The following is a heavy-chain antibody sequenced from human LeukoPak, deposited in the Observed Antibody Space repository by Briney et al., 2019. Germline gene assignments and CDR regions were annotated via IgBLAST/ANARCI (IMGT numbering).Heavy chain of an antibody. CDR2: INPNNGDT. Sequence: GASVKVSCKASGYTFTAQYMHWVRQAPGQGLEWMGWINPNNGDTKYAQSFLGRVTMTRDTSTTTAYMELSSLGSDDTAVYFCASYPRSIPTPPFDYWGQGTLVTVSS. CDR3: ASYPRSIPTPPFDY. J-gene: IGHJ4*02. D-gene: IGHD2-21*01. V-gene: IGHV1-2*02. CDR1: GYTFTAQY.